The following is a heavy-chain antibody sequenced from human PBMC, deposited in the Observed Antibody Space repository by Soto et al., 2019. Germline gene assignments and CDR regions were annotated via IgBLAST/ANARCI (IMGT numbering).Heavy chain of an antibody. D-gene: IGHD3-22*01. J-gene: IGHJ4*02. V-gene: IGHV4-31*03. CDR3: ARFDYYDSSGYLDFGPK. CDR2: ISYSGST. CDR1: GGSISSGGYY. Sequence: SETLSLTCTVSGGSISSGGYYWSWIRQHPGTGLEWIGHISYSGSTYYNTSLKSRVTISVDTSRNQFSLIVNSVTAADTAVYYCARFDYYDSSGYLDFGPKWGQGTLVTSPQ.